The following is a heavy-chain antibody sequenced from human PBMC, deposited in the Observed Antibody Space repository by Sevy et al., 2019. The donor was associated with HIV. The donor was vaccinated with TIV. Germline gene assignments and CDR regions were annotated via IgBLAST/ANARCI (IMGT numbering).Heavy chain of an antibody. CDR3: ANVQEKGGSWYPPDH. J-gene: IGHJ4*02. Sequence: GGSLRLSCAASGFSFRSYGMHWVRQAPGKGLEWVAFIRFDGSNKHYADSVKGRFTISRDYSTNTRNLQMNSLRTEDTAVYYCANVQEKGGSWYPPDHWGQGTLVTVSS. D-gene: IGHD6-13*01. CDR2: IRFDGSNK. V-gene: IGHV3-30*02. CDR1: GFSFRSYG.